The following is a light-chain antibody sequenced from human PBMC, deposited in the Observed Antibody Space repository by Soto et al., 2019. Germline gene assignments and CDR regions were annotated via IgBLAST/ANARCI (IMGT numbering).Light chain of an antibody. CDR3: QHYSSQT. J-gene: IGKJ1*01. CDR1: QSVSSNY. Sequence: EVVLTQSPGTLSLSPGERATLSCRASQSVSSNYLAWYQQRPGQAPRLLIYGASSRATGIPDRFSGSGSGTDFTLTISRLEPEDSAVYFCQHYSSQTFGQGIKVEIK. CDR2: GAS. V-gene: IGKV3-20*01.